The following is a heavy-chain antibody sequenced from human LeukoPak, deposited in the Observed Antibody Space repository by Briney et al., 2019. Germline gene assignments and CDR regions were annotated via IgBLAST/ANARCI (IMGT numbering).Heavy chain of an antibody. J-gene: IGHJ4*02. CDR1: GYTFTSYY. D-gene: IGHD2-2*01. CDR3: ARDGGYCSSTSCYWLDY. V-gene: IGHV1-46*01. Sequence: ASVKVSCKASGYTFTSYYMHWVRQAPGQGLEWMGIINPSGGSTSYAQKFQGRVTMTRDMSTSTVYMELSSLRSEDTAVYYCARDGGYCSSTSCYWLDYWGQGTLVTVSS. CDR2: INPSGGST.